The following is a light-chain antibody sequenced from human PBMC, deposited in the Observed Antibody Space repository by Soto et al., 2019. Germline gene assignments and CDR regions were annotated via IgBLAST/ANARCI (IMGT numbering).Light chain of an antibody. J-gene: IGKJ2*01. CDR1: QSVSSNL. CDR2: SAS. CDR3: RQYGNPPYT. Sequence: TVLTQSPGTLSLSPGERVTLSCGASQSVSSNLLARYQHKPGRAPRLLIYSASNRPAGIPDKFSGSGSGTDFPLPISSLEPEDFSVYYCRQYGNPPYTFGQGTKLEIK. V-gene: IGKV3-20*01.